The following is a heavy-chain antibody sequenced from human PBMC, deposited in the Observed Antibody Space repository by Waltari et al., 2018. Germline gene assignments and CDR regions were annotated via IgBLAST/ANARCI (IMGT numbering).Heavy chain of an antibody. J-gene: IGHJ3*01. V-gene: IGHV3-74*01. CDR3: ASGNSHAFDL. D-gene: IGHD1-7*01. CDR2: INSDGSGT. CDR1: GFPFSTSG. Sequence: EVQLVESGGGLVQPGGSLRVSCTASGFPFSTSGMHWVRQVPGKGLVWVSRINSDGSGTSYADSAKGRFTISRDNAKNTLFLQMNSLRGEDTAVYYCASGNSHAFDLWGQGTMVTVSS.